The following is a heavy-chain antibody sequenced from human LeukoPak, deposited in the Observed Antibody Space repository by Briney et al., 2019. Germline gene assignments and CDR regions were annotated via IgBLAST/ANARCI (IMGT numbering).Heavy chain of an antibody. Sequence: PGGSLRLSCAASGFTFSDYYMTWIRQAPGRGLEWTSYINGSSSDTKYADSVKGRFTISRDNAKNSVYPLMNSLRAEDTAVYYCARRGTTYCTVDSCHPNWFDPWGQGTLVTVSS. D-gene: IGHD2-15*01. CDR3: ARRGTTYCTVDSCHPNWFDP. V-gene: IGHV3-11*03. CDR2: INGSSSDT. CDR1: GFTFSDYY. J-gene: IGHJ5*02.